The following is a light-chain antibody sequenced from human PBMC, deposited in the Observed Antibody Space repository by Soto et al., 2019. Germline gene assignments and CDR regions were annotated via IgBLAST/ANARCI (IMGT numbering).Light chain of an antibody. CDR2: RPS. CDR1: QDIDIW. Sequence: DIQMTQSPSTLSASMGDRVTITCRASQDIDIWLAWYQQKPGKDPKFLISRPSILESGVPSRFSGSGSGTAFTLTISSLQPDDFATYYCQQYNFYTWTFAQGTKVEIK. J-gene: IGKJ1*01. V-gene: IGKV1-5*03. CDR3: QQYNFYTWT.